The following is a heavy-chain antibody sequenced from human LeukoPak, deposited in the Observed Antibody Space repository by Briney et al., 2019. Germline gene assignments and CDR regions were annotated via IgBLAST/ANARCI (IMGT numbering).Heavy chain of an antibody. V-gene: IGHV1-2*02. CDR1: GYTFTGYY. D-gene: IGHD3-22*01. CDR2: INPNSGGT. CDR3: ARVPRQNYYDSSGHPYYFDY. J-gene: IGHJ4*02. Sequence: ASVKVSCKASGYTFTGYYMHWVRQAPGQGLEWMGWINPNSGGTNYAQKFQGRVTMTRDTSISTAYMELSRLRSDDTAVYYCARVPRQNYYDSSGHPYYFDYWGQGTLVTVSS.